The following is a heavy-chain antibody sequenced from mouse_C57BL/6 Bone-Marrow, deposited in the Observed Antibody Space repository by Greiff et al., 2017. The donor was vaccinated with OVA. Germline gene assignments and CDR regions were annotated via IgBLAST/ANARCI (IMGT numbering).Heavy chain of an antibody. J-gene: IGHJ4*01. Sequence: QVQLQQPGTELVKPGASVKLSCKASGYTFTSYWMHWVKQRPGQGLEWIGNINPSNGGTTYNEKFKSKATLTVDKSSSTAYMQLSSLTSEDSAVYYGARWCRYPRLRAYAMDYWGQGTSVTVSS. CDR1: GYTFTSYW. CDR3: ARWCRYPRLRAYAMDY. D-gene: IGHD1-1*01. CDR2: INPSNGGT. V-gene: IGHV1-53*01.